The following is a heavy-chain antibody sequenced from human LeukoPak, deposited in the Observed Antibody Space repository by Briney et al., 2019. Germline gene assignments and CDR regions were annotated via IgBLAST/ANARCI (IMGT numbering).Heavy chain of an antibody. CDR3: ATAYYYDSSGYYYDY. Sequence: GASVMVSCKVSGYTLTELSMHWVRQAPGKGLEWMGGFDPEDGETIYAQKFQGRVTMTEDTSTDTAYMELSSLRSEDTAVYYCATAYYYDSSGYYYDYWGQGTLVTVSS. CDR1: GYTLTELS. V-gene: IGHV1-24*01. CDR2: FDPEDGET. J-gene: IGHJ4*02. D-gene: IGHD3-22*01.